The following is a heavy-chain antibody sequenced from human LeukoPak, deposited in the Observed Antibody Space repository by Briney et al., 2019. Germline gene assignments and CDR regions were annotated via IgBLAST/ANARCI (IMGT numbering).Heavy chain of an antibody. CDR3: AKDSSGWSPGPD. Sequence: GGSLRLSCVASGFNFTSYGMHWVRQVPGRGLEWVAFIRYDGSNKYYADSVKGRFTISRDTSNNTLYMQMNSLRAEDAALYYFAKDSSGWSPGPDWGQGTLVTVSS. V-gene: IGHV3-30*02. D-gene: IGHD6-19*01. J-gene: IGHJ4*02. CDR2: IRYDGSNK. CDR1: GFNFTSYG.